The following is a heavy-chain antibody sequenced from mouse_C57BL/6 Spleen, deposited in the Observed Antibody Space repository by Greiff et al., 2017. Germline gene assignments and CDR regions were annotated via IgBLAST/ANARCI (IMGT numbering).Heavy chain of an antibody. D-gene: IGHD2-4*01. V-gene: IGHV5-6*01. J-gene: IGHJ1*03. CDR1: GFTFSSYG. CDR3: ARHAGYYDYDERYFDV. CDR2: ISSGGSYT. Sequence: EVNLVESGGDLVKPGGSLKLSCAASGFTFSSYGMSWVRQTPDKRLEWVATISSGGSYTYYPDSVKGRFTISRDNAKNTLYLQMSSLKSEDTAMYYCARHAGYYDYDERYFDVWGTGTTVTVSS.